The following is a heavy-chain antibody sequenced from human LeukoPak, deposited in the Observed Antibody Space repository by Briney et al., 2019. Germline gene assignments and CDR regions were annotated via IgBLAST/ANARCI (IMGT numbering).Heavy chain of an antibody. CDR1: GGSMTSNNYY. Sequence: SETLSLTCTVSGGSMTSNNYYWGWIRQPPGKGLEWIGNIHYSGSTYYCPSLKNRVTISVDTSKNQFSLRLKSVTAADTAVYYCWRPHCSNSVCSSSRVDFWGQGTLVTVSS. CDR2: IHYSGST. CDR3: WRPHCSNSVCSSSRVDF. D-gene: IGHD2-8*01. V-gene: IGHV4-39*01. J-gene: IGHJ4*02.